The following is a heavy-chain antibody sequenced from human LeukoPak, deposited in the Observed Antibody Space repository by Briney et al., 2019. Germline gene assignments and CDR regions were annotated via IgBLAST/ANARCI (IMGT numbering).Heavy chain of an antibody. CDR1: GFTVSSNY. D-gene: IGHD5-12*01. V-gene: IGHV3-53*01. Sequence: GGSLRLSCAASGFTVSSNYMSWVRQAPGKGLEWVSVIYSGGSTYYADSVKGRFTISRDNSKNTLYLRMNSLRAEDTAVYYCARAAESSGYDYYFDYWGQGTLVTVSS. CDR2: IYSGGST. CDR3: ARAAESSGYDYYFDY. J-gene: IGHJ4*02.